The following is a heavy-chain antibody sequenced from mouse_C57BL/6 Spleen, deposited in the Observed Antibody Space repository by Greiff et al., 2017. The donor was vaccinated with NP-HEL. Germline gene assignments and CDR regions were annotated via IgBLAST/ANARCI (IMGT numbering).Heavy chain of an antibody. J-gene: IGHJ2*01. Sequence: QVQLQQPGAELVMPGASVKLSCKASGYTFTSYCMHWVKQRPGQGLEWIGEIDPSDSYTNYNQKFKGKSTLTLDKSSSTAYMQISSLTSEDSAVYYCARRGNLSYFDYWGQGTTLTVSS. CDR2: IDPSDSYT. D-gene: IGHD1-1*01. CDR1: GYTFTSYC. CDR3: ARRGNLSYFDY. V-gene: IGHV1-69*01.